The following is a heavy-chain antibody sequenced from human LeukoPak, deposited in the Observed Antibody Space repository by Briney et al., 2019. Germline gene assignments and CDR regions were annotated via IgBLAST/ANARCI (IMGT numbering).Heavy chain of an antibody. Sequence: SETLSLTRTVSGGSISSYYWSWIRQPPGKGLEWIGYIYYSGSTNYNPSLKSRVTISVDTSKNQFSLKLSSVTAADTAVYYCARVDCSSTSCYTFGAFDIWGQGTMVTVSS. D-gene: IGHD2-2*02. V-gene: IGHV4-59*01. CDR3: ARVDCSSTSCYTFGAFDI. CDR2: IYYSGST. J-gene: IGHJ3*02. CDR1: GGSISSYY.